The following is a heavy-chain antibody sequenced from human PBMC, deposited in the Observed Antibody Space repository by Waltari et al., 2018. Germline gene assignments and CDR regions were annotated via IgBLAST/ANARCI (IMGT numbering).Heavy chain of an antibody. CDR1: GGSISSSSYY. Sequence: QLQLPDSGPGLLPPSETLSLRRTVSGGSISSSSYYWGWIRQPPGKGLEWIGSIYYSGSTYYNPSLKSRVTISVDTSKNQFSLKLSSVTAADTAVYYCARRDYDFWEGYYGMDVWGQGTTVTVSS. D-gene: IGHD3-3*01. CDR3: ARRDYDFWEGYYGMDV. CDR2: IYYSGST. J-gene: IGHJ6*02. V-gene: IGHV4-39*01.